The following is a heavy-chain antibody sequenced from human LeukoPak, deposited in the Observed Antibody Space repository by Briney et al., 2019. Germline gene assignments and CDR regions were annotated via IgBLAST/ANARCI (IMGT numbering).Heavy chain of an antibody. V-gene: IGHV1-58*01. CDR3: AAVGYSSGWYLYAFDI. CDR1: GFTFTSSA. D-gene: IGHD6-19*01. CDR2: IVVGSGNT. Sequence: SVKVSCKASGFTFTSSAVQWVRQARGQRLEWIGWIVVGSGNTNCAQKFQERVTITRDMSTSTAYMELSSLRSEDTAVYYCAAVGYSSGWYLYAFDIWGQGTMVTPSA. J-gene: IGHJ3*02.